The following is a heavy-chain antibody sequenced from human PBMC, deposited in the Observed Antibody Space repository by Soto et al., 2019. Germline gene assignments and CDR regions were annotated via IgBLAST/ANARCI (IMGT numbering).Heavy chain of an antibody. V-gene: IGHV5-10-1*01. J-gene: IGHJ6*02. CDR2: IDPSDSYS. CDR3: ARQEGSSSDFYYYGMDV. CDR1: GYSFTSYW. Sequence: GESLKISCKGSGYSFTSYWITWVRQMPGKGLEWMGKIDPSDSYSTYSPSLQGHVTISADKSISTAYLQWSSLKASDTAMYYCARQEGSSSDFYYYGMDVWGQGTTVTASS. D-gene: IGHD6-6*01.